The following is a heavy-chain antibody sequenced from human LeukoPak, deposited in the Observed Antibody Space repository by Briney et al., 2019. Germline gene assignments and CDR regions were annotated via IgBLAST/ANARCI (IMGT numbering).Heavy chain of an antibody. CDR3: AREGGNRLVIYFDL. J-gene: IGHJ4*02. CDR2: ISGSGGST. D-gene: IGHD1-26*01. V-gene: IGHV3-23*01. CDR1: GFTFRSYG. Sequence: QSGGSLRLSCAASGFTFRSYGMSWVRQAPGKGLEWVSAISGSGGSTYYADPVKDRFSISRDNAKNSLYLQMDSLRAEDTALYYGAREGGNRLVIYFDLWGQGTLVTVSS.